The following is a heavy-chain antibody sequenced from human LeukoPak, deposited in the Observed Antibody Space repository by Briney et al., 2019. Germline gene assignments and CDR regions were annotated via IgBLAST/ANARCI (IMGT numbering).Heavy chain of an antibody. Sequence: GGSLRLSCAASGFTFSSYSMNWVRQAPGKGLEWVSSISSSSSYIYYADSVKGRFTIPRDNAKNSLYLQMNSLRAEDTAVYYCARARTLAEWELTVVAPLYCDYWGQGTLVTVSS. CDR1: GFTFSSYS. J-gene: IGHJ4*02. CDR3: ARARTLAEWELTVVAPLYCDY. D-gene: IGHD1-26*01. CDR2: ISSSSSYI. V-gene: IGHV3-21*01.